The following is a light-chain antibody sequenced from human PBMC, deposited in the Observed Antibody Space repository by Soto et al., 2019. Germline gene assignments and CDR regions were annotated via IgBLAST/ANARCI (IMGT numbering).Light chain of an antibody. CDR3: RSYAGSNNGG. J-gene: IGLJ2*01. V-gene: IGLV2-8*01. CDR1: SSDVGGYNY. CDR2: EVS. Sequence: QSALTQPPSASGSPGQSVTISCTGTSSDVGGYNYVSWYQQHPGGPPKLMIYEVSKRPAGVPDRFSGAKSGNTAPLTVSGLQAEDEADYECRSYAGSNNGGFGGGTKLTVL.